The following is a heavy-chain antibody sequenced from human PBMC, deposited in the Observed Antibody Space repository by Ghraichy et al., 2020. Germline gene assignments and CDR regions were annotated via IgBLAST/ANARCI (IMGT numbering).Heavy chain of an antibody. CDR3: AREGDSSHYGMDV. CDR1: GGSFSGYY. Sequence: SETLSLTCAVYGGSFSGYYWSWIRQPPGKGLEWIGEINHSGSTNYNPSIKSRVTISVDTSKNQFSLKLSSVTAADKGVYYCAREGDSSHYGMDVWGQGTTVNVYS. CDR2: INHSGST. J-gene: IGHJ6*02. D-gene: IGHD2-21*02. V-gene: IGHV4-34*01.